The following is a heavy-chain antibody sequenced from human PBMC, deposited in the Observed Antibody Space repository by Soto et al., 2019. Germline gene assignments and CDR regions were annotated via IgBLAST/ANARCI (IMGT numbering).Heavy chain of an antibody. CDR1: GYTFSSYS. J-gene: IGHJ4*02. CDR2: ISTYSGNT. V-gene: IGHV1-18*04. Sequence: ASVKVSCKTSGYTFSSYSINWVRQAPGQGLEWMAWISTYSGNTHYAERVQGRVAVTLDKSARTAFMEMRGLTSDDTAVYFCARDNGYYDLWGQGTLVTVSS. CDR3: ARDNGYYDL.